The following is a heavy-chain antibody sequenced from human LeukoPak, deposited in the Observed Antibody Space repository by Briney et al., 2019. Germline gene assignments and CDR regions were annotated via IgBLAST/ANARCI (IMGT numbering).Heavy chain of an antibody. Sequence: GGSLRLSCAASGFTFSSYGMHWVRQAPGKGLEWVAVIWYDGSNKYYADSVKGRFTISRDNSKNTLYLQMNSLRAEDTAVYYCARVATVTTFPDAFDIWGQGKMVTVSS. J-gene: IGHJ3*02. CDR1: GFTFSSYG. CDR3: ARVATVTTFPDAFDI. CDR2: IWYDGSNK. V-gene: IGHV3-33*01. D-gene: IGHD4-17*01.